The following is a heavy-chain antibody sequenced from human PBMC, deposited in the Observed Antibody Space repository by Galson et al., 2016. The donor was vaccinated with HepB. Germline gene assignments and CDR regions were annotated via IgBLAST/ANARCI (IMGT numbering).Heavy chain of an antibody. Sequence: SLRLSCAISGFTFNDYDMHWVRQGTGESLEWVANMRPAGDKYYPGSVKGRFTVSRDNAKNSLYLQMNSLRAEDTAVYFCGRAGSGTSKYYYYYGMDVWGQGTTVTVSS. J-gene: IGHJ6*02. CDR2: MRPAGDK. V-gene: IGHV3-13*01. D-gene: IGHD3-10*01. CDR1: GFTFNDYD. CDR3: GRAGSGTSKYYYYYGMDV.